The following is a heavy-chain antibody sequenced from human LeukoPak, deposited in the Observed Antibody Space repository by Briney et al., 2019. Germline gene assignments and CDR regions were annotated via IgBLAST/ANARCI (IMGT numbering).Heavy chain of an antibody. J-gene: IGHJ5*02. CDR1: GFTFSSYG. D-gene: IGHD4-23*01. CDR3: AKDRMTTVVTPGWFDP. CDR2: ISYDGSNK. V-gene: IGHV3-30*18. Sequence: PGGSLRLSCAASGFTFSSYGMHWVRQAPGKGLEWVADISYDGSNKYYADSVKGRFTISRDNSKNTLYLQMNSLRAEDTAVYYCAKDRMTTVVTPGWFDPWGQGTLVTVSS.